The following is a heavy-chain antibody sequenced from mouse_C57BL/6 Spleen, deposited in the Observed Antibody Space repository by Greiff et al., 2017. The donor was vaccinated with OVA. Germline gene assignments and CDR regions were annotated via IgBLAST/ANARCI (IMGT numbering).Heavy chain of an antibody. V-gene: IGHV1-63*01. CDR1: GYTFTNYW. CDR3: ARRGYGSSYDWYFDV. CDR2: IYPGGGYT. Sequence: VQLQQSGAELVRPGTSVKMSCKASGYTFTNYWIGWVKQRPGHGLEWIGDIYPGGGYTNYNEKFKGKATLTADKSSSTAYMQFSSLTSEDSAIYYCARRGYGSSYDWYFDVWGTGTTVTVSS. D-gene: IGHD1-1*01. J-gene: IGHJ1*03.